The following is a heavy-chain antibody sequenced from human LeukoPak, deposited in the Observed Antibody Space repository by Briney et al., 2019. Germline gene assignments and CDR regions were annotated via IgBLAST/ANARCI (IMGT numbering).Heavy chain of an antibody. CDR3: ASPISLGV. CDR1: GSTFSSYA. V-gene: IGHV3-30*04. J-gene: IGHJ4*02. D-gene: IGHD3-16*01. CDR2: ISYDGSNK. Sequence: GGSLRLSCAASGSTFSSYAMHWVRQAPGKGLEWVAVISYDGSNKYYADSVKGRFTISRDDSKNTLYLQMNSLRAEDTAVYYCASPISLGVWGQGTLVTVSS.